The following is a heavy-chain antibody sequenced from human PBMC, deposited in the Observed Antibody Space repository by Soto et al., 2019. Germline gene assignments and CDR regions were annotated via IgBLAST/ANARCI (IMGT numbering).Heavy chain of an antibody. CDR2: IYYSGST. D-gene: IGHD3-22*01. CDR3: VRSTRGFPPTFDF. CDR1: GGSISSSSYY. J-gene: IGHJ4*02. Sequence: KPSETLSLTCTVSGGSISSSSYYWGWIRQPPGKGLEWIGSIYYSGSTYYNPSLKSRVTISVDTSKNQFSLKLSSVTAADTAVYYCVRSTRGFPPTFDFWGQGTLVTVSS. V-gene: IGHV4-39*01.